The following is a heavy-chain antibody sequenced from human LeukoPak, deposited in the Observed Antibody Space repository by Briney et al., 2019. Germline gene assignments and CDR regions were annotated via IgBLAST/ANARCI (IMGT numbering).Heavy chain of an antibody. CDR2: IYSSGST. CDR1: GGSISSYY. D-gene: IGHD3-9*01. Sequence: SETLSLTCTVSGGSISSYYWNWIRQPPGKGLEWVGRIYSSGSTNYNPSLKSRVTMSGDTSKNQFSLKLSSVTAADTAVYYCARGYFNILTGYYIDYWGQGTLVTVSS. V-gene: IGHV4-4*07. CDR3: ARGYFNILTGYYIDY. J-gene: IGHJ4*02.